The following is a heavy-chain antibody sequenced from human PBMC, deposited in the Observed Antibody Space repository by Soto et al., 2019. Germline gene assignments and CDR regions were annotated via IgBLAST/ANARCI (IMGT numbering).Heavy chain of an antibody. D-gene: IGHD6-6*01. Sequence: QVQLQQWGAGLLKPSETLSLTCAVYGGYFSGYYWSWIRQPPGKGLEWIGEINHRGSTNYNPSLKSRVTIAVDTSKIQFSLKLSSVTAADTAVYYCARVRKLTYSSSSGRYNWFDPWGQGTLVTVSS. CDR1: GGYFSGYY. CDR2: INHRGST. J-gene: IGHJ5*02. V-gene: IGHV4-34*01. CDR3: ARVRKLTYSSSSGRYNWFDP.